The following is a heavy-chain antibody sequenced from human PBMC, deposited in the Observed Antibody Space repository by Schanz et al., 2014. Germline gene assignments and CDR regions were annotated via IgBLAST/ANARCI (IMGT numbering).Heavy chain of an antibody. CDR2: INPSGGGT. J-gene: IGHJ4*02. CDR1: GYTFVSYS. V-gene: IGHV1-46*03. Sequence: QVQLVQSGAEVKKPGASVKVSCKASGYTFVSYSMHWVRQAPGQGLEWMGIINPSGGGTSYALRFQDRVTVTRDTSRSTVYMELSSLRSEDTAVYYCARDGVDAAAGGNYWGQGTLVNVTS. CDR3: ARDGVDAAAGGNY. D-gene: IGHD6-13*01.